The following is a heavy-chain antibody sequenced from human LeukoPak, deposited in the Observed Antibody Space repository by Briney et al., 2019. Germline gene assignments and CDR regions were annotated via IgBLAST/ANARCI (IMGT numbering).Heavy chain of an antibody. CDR2: IWYDGSNK. CDR3: AKDGGYYGSGSYYYYYYMDV. Sequence: GGSLRLSCAASGFTFSSYGMHWVRQAPGKGLEWVAVIWYDGSNKYYADSVKGRFTISRDNSKNTLYLQMNSLRAEDTAVYYCAKDGGYYGSGSYYYYYYMDVWGKGTTVTVSS. D-gene: IGHD3-10*01. V-gene: IGHV3-33*06. J-gene: IGHJ6*03. CDR1: GFTFSSYG.